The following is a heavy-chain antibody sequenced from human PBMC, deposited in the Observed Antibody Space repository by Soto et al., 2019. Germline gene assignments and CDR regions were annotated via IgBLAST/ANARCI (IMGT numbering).Heavy chain of an antibody. Sequence: QVQLQESGPGLVKPSETLSLTCTVSGGSISSYYWSWIRQPPGKGLEWIGYIYYSGSTNYNPSLKSRVTTSVDTSKNQFSLKLSSVTAADTAVYYCARVWYSSSWYYYGMDVWGQGTTVTVSS. D-gene: IGHD6-13*01. V-gene: IGHV4-59*01. CDR2: IYYSGST. CDR3: ARVWYSSSWYYYGMDV. CDR1: GGSISSYY. J-gene: IGHJ6*02.